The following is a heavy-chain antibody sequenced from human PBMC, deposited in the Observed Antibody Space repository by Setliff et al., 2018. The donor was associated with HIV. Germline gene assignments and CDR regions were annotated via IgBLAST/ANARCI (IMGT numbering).Heavy chain of an antibody. V-gene: IGHV5-51*01. CDR1: GYRFTDYW. CDR3: ARQGEMATMASHYYYMDV. Sequence: GESLKISCRGSGYRFTDYWIGWVRQMPGKGLEWMGVIYPGDSDTRYNPSFQGQVAISADKSTSTAYLQWSSLKASDTAMYYCARQGEMATMASHYYYMDVWGKGTTVTVSS. CDR2: IYPGDSDT. J-gene: IGHJ6*03. D-gene: IGHD5-12*01.